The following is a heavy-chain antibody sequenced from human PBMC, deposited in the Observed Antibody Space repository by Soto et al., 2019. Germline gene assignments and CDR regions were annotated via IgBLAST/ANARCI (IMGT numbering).Heavy chain of an antibody. J-gene: IGHJ6*02. Sequence: GGSLRLSCAASGFTFSNAWMNWVRQAPGKGLEWVGRIKSKTDGGTTDYAAPVKGRFTISRDDSKNTLYLQMNSLKTEDTAVYYCTTDGQPVTSYYYYYYGMDVWGQGTTVTVSS. V-gene: IGHV3-15*07. CDR1: GFTFSNAW. D-gene: IGHD4-17*01. CDR3: TTDGQPVTSYYYYYYGMDV. CDR2: IKSKTDGGTT.